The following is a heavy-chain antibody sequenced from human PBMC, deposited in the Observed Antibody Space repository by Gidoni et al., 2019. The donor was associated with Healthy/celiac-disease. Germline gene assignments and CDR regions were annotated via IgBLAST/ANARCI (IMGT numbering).Heavy chain of an antibody. V-gene: IGHV3-23*01. CDR3: AKDLLGIVVVPAAVFDY. D-gene: IGHD2-2*01. Sequence: EVQLLASGGGLVQTGGSLSLSCAASGFTLSSYAMSWVRQAPGKGLEWVSAISGSGGSTYYADSVKCRFTISRDNSKNTLYLQMNSLRAEDTAVYYCAKDLLGIVVVPAAVFDYWGQGTLVTVSS. J-gene: IGHJ4*02. CDR1: GFTLSSYA. CDR2: ISGSGGST.